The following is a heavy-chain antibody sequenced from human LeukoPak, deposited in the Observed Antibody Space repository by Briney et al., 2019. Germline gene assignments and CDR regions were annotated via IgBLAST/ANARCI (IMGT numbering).Heavy chain of an antibody. J-gene: IGHJ5*02. D-gene: IGHD3-9*01. CDR3: ARSPDINRFDP. V-gene: IGHV3-53*05. CDR2: IYADGTT. CDR1: GLTVSSNY. Sequence: GGSLRLSCAASGLTVSSNYMSWVRQAPGKGLEWVSVIYADGTTYYADSVKGRFTIPRDNSKNTLYLQMNSLRAEDTAVYYCARSPDINRFDPWGQGTLVTVSS.